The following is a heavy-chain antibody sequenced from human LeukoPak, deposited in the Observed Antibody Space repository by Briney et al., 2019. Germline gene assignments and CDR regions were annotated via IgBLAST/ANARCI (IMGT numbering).Heavy chain of an antibody. D-gene: IGHD3-16*01. CDR2: IYYTGST. J-gene: IGHJ4*02. V-gene: IGHV4-39*07. Sequence: PSETLSLTCTVSGGSISTSSYYWSWIRQPPEKRLEWIGTIYYTGSTYYNPSLKSRVTISVDASKNQFSLKLSSVTAADTAVYYCARVITGPDRIDYWGQGTLVAVSS. CDR3: ARVITGPDRIDY. CDR1: GGSISTSSYY.